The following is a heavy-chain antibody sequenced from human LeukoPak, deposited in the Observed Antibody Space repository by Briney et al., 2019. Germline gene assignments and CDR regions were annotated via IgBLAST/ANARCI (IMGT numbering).Heavy chain of an antibody. CDR2: ISYDGSNK. CDR1: GFTFSSYA. Sequence: SGGSLRLSCAASGFTFSSYAMHWVRQAPGKGLEWVAVISYDGSNKYYADSVKGRFTISRDNSKNTLYLQMNSLRAEDTAVYYCARGSPVSLWYYYGSGYYYYMDVWGKGTTVTVSS. V-gene: IGHV3-30*04. D-gene: IGHD3-10*01. J-gene: IGHJ6*03. CDR3: ARGSPVSLWYYYGSGYYYYMDV.